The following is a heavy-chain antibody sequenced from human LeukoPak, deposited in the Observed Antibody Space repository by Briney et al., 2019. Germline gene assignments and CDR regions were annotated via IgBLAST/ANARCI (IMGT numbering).Heavy chain of an antibody. CDR1: GFTVSSNS. CDR2: IYNVGST. Sequence: GGCLSLCCAPSGFTVSSNSMSWGRQAPGKGLEWVSVIYNVGSTYFADSVKGRFTISRDNSKNPLYLQMNSLTAEDTAVYYCARGGGSYYFDYWG. V-gene: IGHV3-66*01. J-gene: IGHJ4*01. D-gene: IGHD1-26*01. CDR3: ARGGGSYYFDY.